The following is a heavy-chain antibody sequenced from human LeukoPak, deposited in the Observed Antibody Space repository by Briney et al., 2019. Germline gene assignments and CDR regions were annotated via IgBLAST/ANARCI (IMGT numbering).Heavy chain of an antibody. J-gene: IGHJ4*02. D-gene: IGHD6-13*01. CDR2: IKSKTDGGTT. CDR3: TTDSSSWLGVFDY. V-gene: IGHV3-15*01. Sequence: GGSLRLSCAAPGFTFSNAWMSWVRQAPGKGLEWVGRIKSKTDGGTTDYAAPVKGRFTISRDDSKNTLYLQMNSLKTEDTAVYYCTTDSSSWLGVFDYWGQGTLVTVSS. CDR1: GFTFSNAW.